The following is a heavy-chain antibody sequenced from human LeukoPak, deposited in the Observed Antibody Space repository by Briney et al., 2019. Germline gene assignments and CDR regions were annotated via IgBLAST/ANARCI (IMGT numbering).Heavy chain of an antibody. J-gene: IGHJ4*02. D-gene: IGHD6-13*01. Sequence: GGSPRLSCAASGFTFSTYWMSWVRQAPGKGLEWVANIKQDGSEKYYIDSVKGRFTISRDNAKNSLYLQMNSLRAEDTAMYYCARDSAGNDYWGQGTLVTVSS. V-gene: IGHV3-7*01. CDR1: GFTFSTYW. CDR2: IKQDGSEK. CDR3: ARDSAGNDY.